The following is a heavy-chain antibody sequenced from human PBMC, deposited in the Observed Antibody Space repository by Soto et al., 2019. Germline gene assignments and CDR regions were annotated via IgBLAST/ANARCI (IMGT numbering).Heavy chain of an antibody. CDR2: ISSSSTI. CDR3: ARDLLYYDFWSGYYGVDY. Sequence: EVQLVESGGGLVQPGGSLRLSCAASGFTFSSYSMNWVRQAPGKGLEWVSYISSSSTIYYADSVKGRFTISRDNAKNSLYLQMNSLRAEDTAVYYCARDLLYYDFWSGYYGVDYWGQGTLVTVSS. CDR1: GFTFSSYS. D-gene: IGHD3-3*01. J-gene: IGHJ4*02. V-gene: IGHV3-48*01.